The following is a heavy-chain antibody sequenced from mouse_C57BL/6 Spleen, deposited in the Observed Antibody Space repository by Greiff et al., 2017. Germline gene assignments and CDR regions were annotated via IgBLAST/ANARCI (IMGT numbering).Heavy chain of an antibody. Sequence: VQLQQSGAELVRPGTSVKVSCKASGYAFTNYLIEWVKQRPGQGLEWIGVINPGSGGTNYNEKFKGKATLTADKYSSTAYMQLSSLTSEDSAVYFCARNYGSSLYAMGYWGQGTSVTVAS. CDR3: ARNYGSSLYAMGY. V-gene: IGHV1-54*01. CDR2: INPGSGGT. D-gene: IGHD1-1*01. J-gene: IGHJ4*01. CDR1: GYAFTNYL.